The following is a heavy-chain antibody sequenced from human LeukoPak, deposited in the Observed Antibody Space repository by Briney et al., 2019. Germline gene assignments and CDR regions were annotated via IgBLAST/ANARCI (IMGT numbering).Heavy chain of an antibody. D-gene: IGHD6-13*01. J-gene: IGHJ4*02. CDR1: GYSFTDYY. CDR2: VDPEDGET. V-gene: IGHV1-69-2*01. Sequence: ASVKISCXGSGYSFTDYYMHWVQQAQAKGHEWKGLVDPEDGETIDAEKFHGRVTITAATSTDTAYMELSSLRAEVTAVYYCATISSSWLDYWGQGTLVTVSS. CDR3: ATISSSWLDY.